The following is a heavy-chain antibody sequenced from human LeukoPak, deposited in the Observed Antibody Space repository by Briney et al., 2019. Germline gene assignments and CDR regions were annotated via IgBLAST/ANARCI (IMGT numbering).Heavy chain of an antibody. J-gene: IGHJ6*03. CDR1: GYTFTSYY. D-gene: IGHD6-13*01. Sequence: ASVKVSCKASGYTFTSYYMHWVRQAPGQGLEWMGIINPSGGSTSYAQKFQGRVTMTRDMSTSTVYMELSSLRSEDTAVYYCATVGIAAAGTARGINYYYYMDVWGKGTTVTVSS. CDR3: ATVGIAAAGTARGINYYYYMDV. V-gene: IGHV1-46*01. CDR2: INPSGGST.